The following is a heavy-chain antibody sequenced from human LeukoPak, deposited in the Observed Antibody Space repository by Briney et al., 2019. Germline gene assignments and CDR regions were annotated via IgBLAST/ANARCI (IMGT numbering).Heavy chain of an antibody. CDR2: ILYDGSNK. V-gene: IGHV3-30*02. CDR1: GFTFISYG. D-gene: IGHD1-26*01. J-gene: IGHJ6*03. Sequence: PGGSLRLSCAASGFTFISYGMYWVRQAPSKGLEWVASILYDGSNKFYLDSVKGRFTISRDNSRNTLYLQMNSLRAEDTAVYYCARRIGWDNYYSFMYVWGKGNTVTVSS. CDR3: ARRIGWDNYYSFMYV.